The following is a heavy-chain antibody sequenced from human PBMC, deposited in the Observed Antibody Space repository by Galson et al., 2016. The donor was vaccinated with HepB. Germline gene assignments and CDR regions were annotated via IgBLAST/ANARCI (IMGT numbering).Heavy chain of an antibody. V-gene: IGHV1-69*01. CDR1: GGTFSNSA. D-gene: IGHD4-17*01. Sequence: SCKASGGTFSNSAISWVRQAPGRGLEWMGGIIPIFRTANYAQKFQGRVTITADESTSTAYMELSSRRSEDTAVYYCARGATATTGLDWFDPWGQGTLVTVSS. J-gene: IGHJ5*02. CDR3: ARGATATTGLDWFDP. CDR2: IIPIFRTA.